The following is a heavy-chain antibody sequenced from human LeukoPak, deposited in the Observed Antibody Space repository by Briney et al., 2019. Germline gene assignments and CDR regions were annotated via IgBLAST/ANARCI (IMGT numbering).Heavy chain of an antibody. V-gene: IGHV4-39*07. CDR1: GGFISSSSYY. CDR2: IYYSGST. J-gene: IGHJ5*02. CDR3: ARGGYCSSTSCYRNWFDP. Sequence: PSETLSLTCTVSGGFISSSSYYWGWIRQPPGKGLEWIGSIYYSGSTYYSPSLKSRVTISVDTSKNQFSLKLRSVTAADTAVYYCARGGYCSSTSCYRNWFDPWGQGTLVTVSS. D-gene: IGHD2-2*01.